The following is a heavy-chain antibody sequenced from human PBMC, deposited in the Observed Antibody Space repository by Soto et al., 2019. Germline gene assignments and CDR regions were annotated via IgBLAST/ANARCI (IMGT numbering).Heavy chain of an antibody. CDR1: GFSFGTYW. D-gene: IGHD3-3*01. Sequence: GGSLRLSCAVSGFSFGTYWMSWVRQSPGKGLEWLASIKQDGSERYYLDSVKGRFTISRDNAKDSLSLQMNSLRGEDTAFYFCAKDVGPITIFGEALSGYFDFWGQGTLVTVSS. J-gene: IGHJ4*02. CDR2: IKQDGSER. CDR3: AKDVGPITIFGEALSGYFDF. V-gene: IGHV3-7*03.